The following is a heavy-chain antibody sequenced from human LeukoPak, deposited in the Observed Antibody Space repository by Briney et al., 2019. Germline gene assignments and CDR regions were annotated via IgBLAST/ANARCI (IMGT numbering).Heavy chain of an antibody. CDR2: IYPADSDI. D-gene: IGHD6-13*01. CDR1: GYSFTNYL. Sequence: GESLKISCKGSGYSFTNYLIGWVRQMPGKGLDWMGIIYPADSDIRYSPSFQGQVTISADKSISTAYLQWSSVRASDTAMYYCARPEPHSSSWSLGYWGQGTLVTVSS. V-gene: IGHV5-51*01. J-gene: IGHJ4*02. CDR3: ARPEPHSSSWSLGY.